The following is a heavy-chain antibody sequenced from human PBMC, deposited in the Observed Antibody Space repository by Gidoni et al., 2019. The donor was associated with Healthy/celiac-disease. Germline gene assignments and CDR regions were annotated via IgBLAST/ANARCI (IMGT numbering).Heavy chain of an antibody. D-gene: IGHD6-19*01. CDR2: ISYDGSNK. CDR3: AREGPIAVAANWFDP. Sequence: QVQLVESGGGVVQPGRSLRLSCAASGFTFSSYAMHWVRQAPGKGLEWVAVISYDGSNKYYADSVKGRFTISRDNSKNTLYLQMNSLRAEDTAVYYCAREGPIAVAANWFDPWGQGTLVTVSS. V-gene: IGHV3-30-3*01. CDR1: GFTFSSYA. J-gene: IGHJ5*02.